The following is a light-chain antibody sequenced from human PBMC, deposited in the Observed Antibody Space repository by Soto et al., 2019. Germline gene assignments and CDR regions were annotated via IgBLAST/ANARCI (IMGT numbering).Light chain of an antibody. CDR2: GAT. V-gene: IGKV3-15*01. CDR3: QQHNDWPLT. CDR1: QSVSNN. Sequence: EIVMTQSPAILSVSPGERVTLSCRASQSVSNNLAWYQQKPGQAPRLLIYGATATATGIPARFSGSGSGTEFTLTISSLQSEDFAVYYCQQHNDWPLTFGGGTKVEIK. J-gene: IGKJ4*01.